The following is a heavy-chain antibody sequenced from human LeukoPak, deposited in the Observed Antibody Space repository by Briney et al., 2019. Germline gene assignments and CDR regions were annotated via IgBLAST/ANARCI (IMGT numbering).Heavy chain of an antibody. J-gene: IGHJ4*02. D-gene: IGHD2-2*01. V-gene: IGHV3-23*01. CDR2: ISSGGST. Sequence: GGSLRLSCAASGFTFNTYAMTWVRQVPWKGLEWVSTISSGGSTYYADSVKGRFTISRDNSKDTLYLQMNSLRVEDTAAYYCAGGGYCSSTSCYVHFDYWGQGILVTVSS. CDR3: AGGGYCSSTSCYVHFDY. CDR1: GFTFNTYA.